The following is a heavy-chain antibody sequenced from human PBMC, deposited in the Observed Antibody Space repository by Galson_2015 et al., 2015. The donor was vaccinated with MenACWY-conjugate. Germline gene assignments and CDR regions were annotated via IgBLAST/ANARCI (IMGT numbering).Heavy chain of an antibody. CDR3: ARRRSSTSGGHWFDP. CDR1: GYDFTTYW. J-gene: IGHJ5*02. V-gene: IGHV5-51*01. CDR2: IYPRDSET. Sequence: QSGAEVKKPGESLQISCKGSGYDFTTYWIVWVRQMPGKGLEWMGIIYPRDSETTYRPTFQGPVPISADKSIRAASLQWSILKPSDTAIYYCARRRSSTSGGHWFDPWGQGTLVTVSS. D-gene: IGHD2-2*01.